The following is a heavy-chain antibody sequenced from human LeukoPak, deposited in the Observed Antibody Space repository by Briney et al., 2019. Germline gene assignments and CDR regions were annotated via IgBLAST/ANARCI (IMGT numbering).Heavy chain of an antibody. CDR1: GYTFTGYH. V-gene: IGHV1-2*02. J-gene: IGHJ4*02. Sequence: ASVKVSCKASGYTFTGYHIHWVRQAPGQGLEWMGWINPNSGGTNYAQKFQGRVTMTRDTSISTAYMELSRLRSVDTAVYYCARDWRDATIFGVVREVYFDYWGQGTLVTVSS. D-gene: IGHD3-3*01. CDR2: INPNSGGT. CDR3: ARDWRDATIFGVVREVYFDY.